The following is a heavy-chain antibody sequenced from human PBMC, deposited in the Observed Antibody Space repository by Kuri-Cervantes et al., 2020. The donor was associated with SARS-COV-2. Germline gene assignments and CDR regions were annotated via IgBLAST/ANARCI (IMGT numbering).Heavy chain of an antibody. Sequence: SETLSLTCTVSGGSISSYYWSWIRQPPGKGLEWIGYIYYSGSTYYNPSLKSRVTISVDTSKNQFSLKLSSVTAADTAVYYCARTDSPPLNWFDPWGQGTLVTVSS. CDR3: ARTDSPPLNWFDP. J-gene: IGHJ5*02. V-gene: IGHV4-59*01. CDR1: GGSISSYY. CDR2: IYYSGST. D-gene: IGHD2-21*01.